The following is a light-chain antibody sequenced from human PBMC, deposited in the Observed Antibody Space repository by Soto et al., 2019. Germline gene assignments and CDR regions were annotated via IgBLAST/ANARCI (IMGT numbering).Light chain of an antibody. CDR2: DAS. CDR3: HHGRT. CDR1: QNTRTY. J-gene: IGKJ5*01. V-gene: IGKV3-11*01. Sequence: LVLTQSPATLSVSPGERATLSCRANQNTRTYLAWYQQKPGQAPRLLIDDASARATGIPARFSGSGSGTDFTLTISNVEPEDFAVYYCHHGRTFGQGTRVDIK.